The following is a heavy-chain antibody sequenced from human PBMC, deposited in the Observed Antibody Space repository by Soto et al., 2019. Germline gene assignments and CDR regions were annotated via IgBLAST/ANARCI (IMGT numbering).Heavy chain of an antibody. V-gene: IGHV1-46*01. J-gene: IGHJ4*02. D-gene: IGHD6-13*01. CDR3: ARDLAAAAY. Sequence: QVQLVQSGAEVKKPGASVKVSCKASGYIFTNYYIHWVRQAPGQGLEWMAIINPLPTSGSTNYAQKFQGRVTVTRDTSTSTVYLELSSLRSDDTAVYYCARDLAAAAYWGQGTLVNVSS. CDR2: INPLPTSGST. CDR1: GYIFTNYY.